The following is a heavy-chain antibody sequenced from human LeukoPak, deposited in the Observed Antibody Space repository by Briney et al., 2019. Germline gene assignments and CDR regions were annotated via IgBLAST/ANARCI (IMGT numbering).Heavy chain of an antibody. CDR1: GGTFSSYA. Sequence: SVKVSCKASGGTFSSYAISWVRQAPGQGLEWMGGIIPIFGTANYAQKFRGRVTITADESTSTAYMELSSLRSEDTAVYYCARSYIVVVPAANQGPLYGMDVWGQETTVTVSS. V-gene: IGHV1-69*13. J-gene: IGHJ6*02. CDR3: ARSYIVVVPAANQGPLYGMDV. CDR2: IIPIFGTA. D-gene: IGHD2-2*01.